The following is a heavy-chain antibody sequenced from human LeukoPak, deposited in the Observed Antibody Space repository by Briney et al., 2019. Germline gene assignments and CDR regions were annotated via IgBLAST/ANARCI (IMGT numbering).Heavy chain of an antibody. CDR2: ISSSGSTI. J-gene: IGHJ4*02. V-gene: IGHV3-48*03. Sequence: PGGSLRLSCAASGFTFSSYEMNWVRQAPGKGLEWVSYISSSGSTIYYADSVKGRFTISRDNSKNTLFLQMNSLRAEDTAVYYCAKRRDSSDYFFDYWGQGTLVTVSS. CDR1: GFTFSSYE. D-gene: IGHD3-22*01. CDR3: AKRRDSSDYFFDY.